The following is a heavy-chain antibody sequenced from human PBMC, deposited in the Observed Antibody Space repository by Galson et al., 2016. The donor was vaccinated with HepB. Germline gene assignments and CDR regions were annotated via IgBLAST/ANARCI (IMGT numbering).Heavy chain of an antibody. CDR2: VNDSGTT. V-gene: IGHV4-34*01. CDR1: GASLSGPY. CDR3: ARRHYFDFWDTAYAERNVWFDP. D-gene: IGHD3-3*01. J-gene: IGHJ5*02. Sequence: SETLSLTCAVHGASLSGPYWSWIRQAPGKGLEWIGEVNDSGTTKVSPSLKSRVTMSADTSRKQSSLELRSVTAADTAVYFFARRHYFDFWDTAYAERNVWFDPWGPGVLVTVSS.